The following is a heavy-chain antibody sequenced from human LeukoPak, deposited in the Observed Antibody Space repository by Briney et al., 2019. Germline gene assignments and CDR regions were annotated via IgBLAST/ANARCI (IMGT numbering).Heavy chain of an antibody. V-gene: IGHV5-51*01. CDR3: ARQDGGSYQYYFDY. Sequence: PGESLRISCKGSGYSFPSYWIGWVRQMPGKRLEWMGIIYPGDSDTRYNPSFQGQVTISADKSINTAYLQWSTLKASDTAMYYCARQDGGSYQYYFDYWGQGTLVTVSS. D-gene: IGHD1-26*01. CDR2: IYPGDSDT. J-gene: IGHJ4*02. CDR1: GYSFPSYW.